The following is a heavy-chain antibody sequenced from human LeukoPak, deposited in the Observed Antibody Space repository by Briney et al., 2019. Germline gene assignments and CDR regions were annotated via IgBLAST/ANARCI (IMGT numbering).Heavy chain of an antibody. CDR2: IKQDGSEK. D-gene: IGHD3-10*01. Sequence: GGSLRLSCAASGFTFSSYAMHWVRQAPGKGLEWVANIKQDGSEKYYVDSVKGRFTISRDNAKNSLYLQMNSLRAEDTAVYYCARAPPWGDYYFDYWGQGTLVTVTS. CDR3: ARAPPWGDYYFDY. CDR1: GFTFSSYA. V-gene: IGHV3-7*01. J-gene: IGHJ4*02.